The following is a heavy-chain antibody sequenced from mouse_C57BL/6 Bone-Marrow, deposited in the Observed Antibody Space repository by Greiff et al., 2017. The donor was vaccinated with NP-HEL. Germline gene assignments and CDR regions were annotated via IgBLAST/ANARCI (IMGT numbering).Heavy chain of an antibody. CDR3: AAFITTVVAHFDY. J-gene: IGHJ2*01. D-gene: IGHD1-1*01. V-gene: IGHV1-55*01. Sequence: QVQLQQPGAELVKPGASVKMSCKASGYTFTSYWITWVKQRPGQGLEWIGDIYPGSGSTNYNEKFKSKATLTVDTSSSTAYMQLSSLTSEDSAVYYCAAFITTVVAHFDYWGQGTTLTVSS. CDR1: GYTFTSYW. CDR2: IYPGSGST.